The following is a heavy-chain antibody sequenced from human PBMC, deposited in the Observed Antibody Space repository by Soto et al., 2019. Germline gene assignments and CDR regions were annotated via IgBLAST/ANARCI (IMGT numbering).Heavy chain of an antibody. V-gene: IGHV4-39*01. CDR1: GASVSSYNYY. CDR3: ATRAPPLRFGELFNPDY. CDR2: IYYGGST. D-gene: IGHD3-10*01. Sequence: SETLSLTCTVSGASVSSYNYYWGWIRQPPGKGLEWIGGIYYGGSTYHNPSLKSRITISVDTSKNQFSLKLSSVAAADTAVYYCATRAPPLRFGELFNPDYWGLGTLVTVSS. J-gene: IGHJ4*02.